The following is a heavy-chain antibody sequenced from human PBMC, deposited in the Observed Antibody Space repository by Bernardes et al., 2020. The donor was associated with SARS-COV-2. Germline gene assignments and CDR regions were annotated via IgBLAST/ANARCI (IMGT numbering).Heavy chain of an antibody. V-gene: IGHV2-70*11. CDR1: GFSLSTSGKC. CDR2: IDWDDDK. J-gene: IGHJ6*02. D-gene: IGHD2-2*01. CDR3: ACHTSSTSCYLSGGMDV. Sequence: SGPTLVKPTQTLTLTCTFSGFSLSTSGKCVSWIRQPPGKALEWLARIDWDDDKYYSTSLKTRLTISKDTSKNQVVLTMTNMDPVDTATYYCACHTSSTSCYLSGGMDVWGQGTTVTVSS.